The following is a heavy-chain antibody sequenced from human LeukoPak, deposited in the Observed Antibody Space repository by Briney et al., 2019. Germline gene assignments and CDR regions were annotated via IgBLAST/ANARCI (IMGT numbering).Heavy chain of an antibody. J-gene: IGHJ5*02. Sequence: PSETLSLTCTVSGGSIGSYYWSWIRQPAGKGLEWIGRIYTSGSTNYNPSLKSRVTISVDTSKNQFSLKLSSVTAADTAVYYCARVMKYGFPYYYDSSGYQPFDPWGQGTLVTVSS. CDR3: ARVMKYGFPYYYDSSGYQPFDP. CDR1: GGSIGSYY. D-gene: IGHD3-22*01. V-gene: IGHV4-4*07. CDR2: IYTSGST.